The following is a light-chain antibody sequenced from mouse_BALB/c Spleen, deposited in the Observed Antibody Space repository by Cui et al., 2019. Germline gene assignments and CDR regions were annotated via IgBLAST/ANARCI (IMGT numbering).Light chain of an antibody. CDR1: QRISNY. Sequence: DIVLTQSPATLSVTPGDRVSLSCRASQRISNYLHWYQQKSQESPRLLIKYASQSISGIPSRFSGSGSGTDFTLSINSVETEDFGMYFCQQSNSWPYTFGGGTKLEIK. CDR3: QQSNSWPYT. CDR2: YAS. V-gene: IGKV5-45*01. J-gene: IGKJ2*01.